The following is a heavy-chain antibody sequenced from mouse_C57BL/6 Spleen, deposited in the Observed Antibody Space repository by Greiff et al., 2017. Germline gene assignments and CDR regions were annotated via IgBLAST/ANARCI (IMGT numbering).Heavy chain of an antibody. V-gene: IGHV1-42*01. D-gene: IGHD1-1*01. CDR3: ARGYYGSSYRYFDV. CDR1: GYSFTGYY. Sequence: DVQLQESGPELVKPGASVKISCKASGYSFTGYYMNWVKQSPEKSLEWIGEINPSTGGTTYNQKFKAKATLTVDKSSSTAYMQLKSLTSEDSAVYYCARGYYGSSYRYFDVWGTGTTVTVSS. CDR2: INPSTGGT. J-gene: IGHJ1*03.